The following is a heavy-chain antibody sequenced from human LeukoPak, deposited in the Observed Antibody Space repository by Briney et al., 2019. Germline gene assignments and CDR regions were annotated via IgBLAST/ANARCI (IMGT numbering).Heavy chain of an antibody. CDR2: ISTYNGNT. J-gene: IGHJ6*02. Sequence: ASVNLTCKASGSTFTIYGIGLVRHGPGQGHELKGLISTYNGNTNYAQKLHGRVTMTKDTSTRIAYMEMRSLRSDDTAVYYCAGVELERYYYYGMDVWGQGTTVTVSS. CDR3: AGVELERYYYYGMDV. CDR1: GSTFTIYG. V-gene: IGHV1-18*01. D-gene: IGHD1-1*01.